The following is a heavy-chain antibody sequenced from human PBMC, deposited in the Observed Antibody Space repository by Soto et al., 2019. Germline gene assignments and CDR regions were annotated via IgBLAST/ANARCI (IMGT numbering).Heavy chain of an antibody. J-gene: IGHJ6*02. CDR3: ARGGYCSSTSCYGYYYYGMDV. D-gene: IGHD2-2*03. Sequence: GGSLRLSCAASGFTFSSYAMHWVRQAPGKGLEWVAVISYDGSNKYYADSVKGRFTISRDNSKNTLYLQMNSLRAEDTAVYYCARGGYCSSTSCYGYYYYGMDVWGQGTTVTVSS. CDR2: ISYDGSNK. CDR1: GFTFSSYA. V-gene: IGHV3-30-3*01.